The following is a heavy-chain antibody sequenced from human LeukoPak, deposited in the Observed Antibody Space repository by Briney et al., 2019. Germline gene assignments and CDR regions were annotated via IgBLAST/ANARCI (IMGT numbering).Heavy chain of an antibody. Sequence: HPGRSLRLSCAASGFTFSSYEMNWVRQVPGKGLEWVSYISSSGSTIYYADSVKGRFTISRDNAKNSLYLQMNSLRAEDTAVYYCAELGITMIGGVWGKGTTVTISS. CDR1: GFTFSSYE. CDR3: AELGITMIGGV. J-gene: IGHJ6*04. V-gene: IGHV3-48*03. CDR2: ISSSGSTI. D-gene: IGHD3-10*02.